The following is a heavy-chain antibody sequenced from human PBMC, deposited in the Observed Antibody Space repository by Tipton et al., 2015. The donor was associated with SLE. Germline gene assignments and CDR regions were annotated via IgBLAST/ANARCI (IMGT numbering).Heavy chain of an antibody. D-gene: IGHD3-22*01. J-gene: IGHJ4*02. CDR3: ARDEYRYDTTGYHLLGHFDF. CDR1: GGSIDTSY. Sequence: ILSLTCTVSGGSIDTSYWSWIRHSPGKGLEWIGYIYHSEGPTYNPSLRRRVTMSLATSKNQFSLKLSSVTAADTAVYYCARDEYRYDTTGYHLLGHFDFWGQGTLVTVSS. V-gene: IGHV4-59*12. CDR2: IYHSEGP.